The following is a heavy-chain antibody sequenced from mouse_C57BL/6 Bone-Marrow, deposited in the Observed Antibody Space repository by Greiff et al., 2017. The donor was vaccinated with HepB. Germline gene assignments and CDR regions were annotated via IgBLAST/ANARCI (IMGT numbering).Heavy chain of an antibody. CDR3: ARWDYGSSYVY. J-gene: IGHJ2*01. D-gene: IGHD1-1*01. V-gene: IGHV1-82*01. CDR1: GYAFSSSW. CDR2: IYPGDGDT. Sequence: VQLQQSGPELVKPGASVKISCKASGYAFSSSWMNWVKQRPGKGLEWIGRIYPGDGDTNYNGKFKGKATLTADKSSSTAYMQLSSLTSEDSAVYFCARWDYGSSYVYWGQGTTLTVSS.